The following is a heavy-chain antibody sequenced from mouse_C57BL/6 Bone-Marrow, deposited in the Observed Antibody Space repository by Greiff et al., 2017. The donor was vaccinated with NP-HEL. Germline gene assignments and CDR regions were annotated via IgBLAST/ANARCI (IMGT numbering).Heavy chain of an antibody. V-gene: IGHV1-4*01. CDR2: INPSSGYT. D-gene: IGHD2-3*01. CDR1: GYTFTSYT. Sequence: QVQLQQSGAELARPGASVKMSCKASGYTFTSYTMHWVKQRPGQGLEWIGYINPSSGYTTYNQKFKDKATLTADKSSSTAYMQLSSLTSEDSAVYYCAREGYDGYYDWYFDVWGTGTTVTVSS. J-gene: IGHJ1*03. CDR3: AREGYDGYYDWYFDV.